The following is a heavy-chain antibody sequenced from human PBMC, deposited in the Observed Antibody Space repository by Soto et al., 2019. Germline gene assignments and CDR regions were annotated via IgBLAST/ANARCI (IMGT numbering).Heavy chain of an antibody. CDR2: IYTSGST. D-gene: IGHD3-22*01. Sequence: QVQLQESGPGLVKPSETLSLTCTVSGGSISSYYWSWIRQPAGKGLEWIGRIYTSGSTNYNPSLKSRVTMSVDTSKNQFSLKLSSVTAADMAVYYCATLSYDSSGAPLDYWGQGTLVTVSS. V-gene: IGHV4-4*07. CDR1: GGSISSYY. J-gene: IGHJ4*02. CDR3: ATLSYDSSGAPLDY.